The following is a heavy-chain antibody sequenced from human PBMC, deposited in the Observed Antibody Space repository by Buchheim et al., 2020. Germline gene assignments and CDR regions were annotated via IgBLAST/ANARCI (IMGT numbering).Heavy chain of an antibody. CDR3: AKEGVRGVKTSGMDV. CDR2: IWYDGSNK. Sequence: QVQLVESGGGVVQPGRSLRLSCAASGFTFSSYGMHWVRQAPGKGLEWVAVIWYDGSNKYYADSVKGRFTISRDNSKNTLYLQMNSLRAEDTAVYYCAKEGVRGVKTSGMDVWGQGTT. CDR1: GFTFSSYG. J-gene: IGHJ6*02. V-gene: IGHV3-33*06. D-gene: IGHD3-10*01.